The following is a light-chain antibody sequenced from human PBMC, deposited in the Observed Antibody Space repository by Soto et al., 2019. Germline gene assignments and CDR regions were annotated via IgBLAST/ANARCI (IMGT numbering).Light chain of an antibody. CDR3: CSYAGSSTLV. CDR1: SNDVGSYNL. J-gene: IGLJ3*02. V-gene: IGLV2-23*01. CDR2: EAS. Sequence: QSALTQPASVSGSPGPSVTISCTGTSNDVGSYNLVSWYQQHPGKAPKLMIYEASKRPSGVSNRFSGSKSGNTASLTISGLQAEDEADYYCCSYAGSSTLVFGGGTKLTVL.